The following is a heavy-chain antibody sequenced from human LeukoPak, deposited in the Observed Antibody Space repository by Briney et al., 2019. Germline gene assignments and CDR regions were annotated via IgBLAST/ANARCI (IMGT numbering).Heavy chain of an antibody. V-gene: IGHV3-20*04. CDR2: INWNGGSA. Sequence: GGSLRLSCAASGFTFDDYGMSWVRQAPGKGLEWVSGINWNGGSAGYADSVKGRFTISRDNAKNSLYLQMNSLRAEDTAMYYCVCRYFDWLSRFDPWGQGTLVTVSS. J-gene: IGHJ5*02. D-gene: IGHD3-9*01. CDR1: GFTFDDYG. CDR3: VCRYFDWLSRFDP.